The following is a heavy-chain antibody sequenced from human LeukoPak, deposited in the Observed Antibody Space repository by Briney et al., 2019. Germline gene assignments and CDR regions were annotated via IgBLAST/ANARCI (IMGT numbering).Heavy chain of an antibody. V-gene: IGHV3-23*01. CDR1: GFTFSNYG. CDR2: ISGNAGST. D-gene: IGHD2-15*01. CDR3: AKDRLRYCSSGSCYSPVDY. Sequence: PGGSLRLSCAASGFTFSNYGMSWVRQAPGKGLEWVSVISGNAGSTYDADSVKGRFTISRDNSKNTLYLQMNSLRAEDTAVYYCAKDRLRYCSSGSCYSPVDYWGQGTLVTVSS. J-gene: IGHJ4*02.